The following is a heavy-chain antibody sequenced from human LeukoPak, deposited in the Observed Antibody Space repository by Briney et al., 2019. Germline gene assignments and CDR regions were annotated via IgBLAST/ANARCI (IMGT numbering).Heavy chain of an antibody. D-gene: IGHD6-13*01. CDR1: GFTFSSYG. V-gene: IGHV3-33*01. CDR2: IWYDGSNK. CDR3: ARAGELYSSSWYRDNWFDP. J-gene: IGHJ5*02. Sequence: PGGSLRLSCAASGFTFSSYGMHWVRQAPGKGLEWVAVIWYDGSNKYYADSVKGRFTISRDDSKNTLYLQMNSLRAEDTAVYYCARAGELYSSSWYRDNWFDPWGQGTLVTVSS.